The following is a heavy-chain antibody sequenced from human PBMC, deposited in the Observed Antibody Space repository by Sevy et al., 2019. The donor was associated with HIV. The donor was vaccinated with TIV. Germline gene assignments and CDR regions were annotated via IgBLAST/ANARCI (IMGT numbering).Heavy chain of an antibody. J-gene: IGHJ5*02. CDR1: GFTFSSYD. V-gene: IGHV3-48*03. Sequence: GGSLRLSCTASGFTFSSYDMNWVRQAPGKGLEWVSKISSSGSSIYYAGSVKGRFTISRDNAKNSLNLQMNSLRAEDTAVYYCTRNGGAFGNGFDPWGQGTLVTVSS. CDR2: ISSSGSSI. CDR3: TRNGGAFGNGFDP. D-gene: IGHD2-15*01.